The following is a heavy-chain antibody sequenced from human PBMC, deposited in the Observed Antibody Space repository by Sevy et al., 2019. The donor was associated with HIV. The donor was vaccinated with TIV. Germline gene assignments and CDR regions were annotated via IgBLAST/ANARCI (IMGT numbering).Heavy chain of an antibody. CDR1: GFTFSSYA. CDR3: ARASVEMTTIGDH. J-gene: IGHJ4*02. Sequence: GGSLRLSCAASGFTFSSYAMSWFRQAPGKGLEWVSAISSSGEGTYYADSVKGRFTISRDNSKNTLYLQMNSLRAEDTAIYYCARASVEMTTIGDHWGQGTLVTVSS. CDR2: ISSSGEGT. V-gene: IGHV3-23*01. D-gene: IGHD4-4*01.